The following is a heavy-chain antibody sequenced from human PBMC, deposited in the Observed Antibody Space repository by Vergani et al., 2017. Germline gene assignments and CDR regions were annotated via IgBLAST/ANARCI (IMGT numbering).Heavy chain of an antibody. Sequence: QVQLQESGPGLVKPSETLTLTCDVSDSSIMTNPYWGWFRQSPGKGLEWIGCIYHSGDTHYNSSLKSRVFISIVSSSKFSLSLTSVNSADTDSYYCARHQGSGGFFPSAYFYGMDVWGNGTTVTVSS. CDR2: IYHSGDT. V-gene: IGHV4-38-2*01. CDR1: DSSIMTNPY. J-gene: IGHJ6*04. CDR3: ARHQGSGGFFPSAYFYGMDV. D-gene: IGHD3-10*01.